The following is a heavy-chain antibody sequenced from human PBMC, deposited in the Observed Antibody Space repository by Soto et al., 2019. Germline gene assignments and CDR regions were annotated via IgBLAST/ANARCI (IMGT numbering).Heavy chain of an antibody. V-gene: IGHV1-18*01. J-gene: IGHJ4*02. CDR2: ISVYNGET. D-gene: IGHD2-21*01. Sequence: QGQLVQSGTEEKKAGSSVRVSCKTSGYTFTTFGISWIRQAPGQGPEWCAWISVYNGETNYAKKAQRRVTVPTDTLTTTAYLELRSLRPDDTAVYYCARVYCGGDCFSGGDFDYWGQGTLVTVSP. CDR1: GYTFTTFG. CDR3: ARVYCGGDCFSGGDFDY.